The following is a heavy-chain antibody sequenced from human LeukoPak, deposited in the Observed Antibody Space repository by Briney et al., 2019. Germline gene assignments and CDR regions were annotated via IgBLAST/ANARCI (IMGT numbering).Heavy chain of an antibody. V-gene: IGHV1-46*01. J-gene: IGHJ4*02. CDR1: GYTFTTHY. CDR2: INPSGGTT. Sequence: ASVKVSCKACGYTFTTHYMHWVRQAPGQGLEWMGIINPSGGTTNYAQKFQGRVTMTRDTSTTTLYMELSGLRSEDTAVYYCARGRPGSGWSFDYWGQGTLVTVSS. D-gene: IGHD6-19*01. CDR3: ARGRPGSGWSFDY.